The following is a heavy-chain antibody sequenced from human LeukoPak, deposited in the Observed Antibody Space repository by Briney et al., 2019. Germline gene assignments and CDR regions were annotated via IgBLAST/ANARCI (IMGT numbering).Heavy chain of an antibody. V-gene: IGHV1-46*01. D-gene: IGHD3-22*01. J-gene: IGHJ4*02. Sequence: GASVKVSFKASGYTFTSYYMHWVRQAPGQGLEWMGIINPSGGSTSFAQQFQGRVTMTGDTSTSTVYMELSSLRSEDTAVYYCAREGQVDDSSGYYYGYWGQGTLVTVSS. CDR3: AREGQVDDSSGYYYGY. CDR1: GYTFTSYY. CDR2: INPSGGST.